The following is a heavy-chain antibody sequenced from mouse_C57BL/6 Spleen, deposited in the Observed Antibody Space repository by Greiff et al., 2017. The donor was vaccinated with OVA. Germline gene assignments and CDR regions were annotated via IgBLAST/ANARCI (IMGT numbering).Heavy chain of an antibody. Sequence: VQLQQSGPELVKPGASVKMSCKASGYTFTDYNMHWVKQSHGKSLEWIGYINPNNGGTSSNQKFKGKATLTVNKSSSTAYMELRSLTSEDSAVYYCARDYGSSYRAWFAYWGQGTLVTVSA. J-gene: IGHJ3*01. CDR3: ARDYGSSYRAWFAY. CDR2: INPNNGGT. V-gene: IGHV1-22*01. D-gene: IGHD1-1*01. CDR1: GYTFTDYN.